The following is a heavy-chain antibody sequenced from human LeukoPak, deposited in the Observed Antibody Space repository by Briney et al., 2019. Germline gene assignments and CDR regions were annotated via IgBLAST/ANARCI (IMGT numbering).Heavy chain of an antibody. CDR3: ARDRVVDYYFDY. D-gene: IGHD5-24*01. V-gene: IGHV3-33*01. J-gene: IGHJ4*02. CDR1: GFTFSSYG. Sequence: GGSLRLSCAASGFTFSSYGLHWVRQAPGKGLEWVAVIWYDGSNKYYADSVKGRFTISRDNSKNTLYLQMNSLRADDTAVYYCARDRVVDYYFDYWGQGTLVTVSS. CDR2: IWYDGSNK.